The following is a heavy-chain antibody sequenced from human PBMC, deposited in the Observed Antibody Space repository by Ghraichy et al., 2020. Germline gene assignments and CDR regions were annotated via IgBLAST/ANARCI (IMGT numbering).Heavy chain of an antibody. CDR2: ITSSGKFI. CDR3: ASASAVVRFYYYAALDL. CDR1: EFTLSSYS. Sequence: GGSLRLSFASSEFTLSSYSINWVRQAPGKGLEWISYITSSGKFISYADSVKGRFTVSRDNARNAPYLQMNSLRGEDTAVYYCASASAVVRFYYYAALDLRGQGTTVTGTS. J-gene: IGHJ6*02. D-gene: IGHD3-22*01. V-gene: IGHV3-48*01.